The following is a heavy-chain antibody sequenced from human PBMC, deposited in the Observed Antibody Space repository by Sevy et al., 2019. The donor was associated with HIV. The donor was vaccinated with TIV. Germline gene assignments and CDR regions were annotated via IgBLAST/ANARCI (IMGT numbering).Heavy chain of an antibody. CDR3: ARDGEYDCWSGYYTFGYYYYGMDV. V-gene: IGHV1-2*06. CDR2: INPNSGGT. D-gene: IGHD3-3*01. J-gene: IGHJ6*02. CDR1: GYTFTGYY. Sequence: ASVKVSCKASGYTFTGYYMHWVRQAPGQGLEWMGRINPNSGGTNYAQKFQGRVTMTRDTSISTAYMELSRLRSDDTAVYYCARDGEYDCWSGYYTFGYYYYGMDVWGQGTTVTVSS.